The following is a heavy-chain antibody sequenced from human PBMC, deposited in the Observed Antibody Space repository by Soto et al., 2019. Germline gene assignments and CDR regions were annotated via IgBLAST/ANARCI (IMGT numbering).Heavy chain of an antibody. V-gene: IGHV4-31*03. CDR3: ARDVYYYDSSGYRMDV. CDR1: CGSISSGGYY. J-gene: IGHJ6*02. CDR2: IYYSGST. Sequence: SETLSLTCTVSCGSISSGGYYWSWIRQHPGKGLEWIGYIYYSGSTYYNPSLKSRVTISVDTSKNQFSLKLSSVTAADTAVYYCARDVYYYDSSGYRMDVWGQGTTVTVSS. D-gene: IGHD3-22*01.